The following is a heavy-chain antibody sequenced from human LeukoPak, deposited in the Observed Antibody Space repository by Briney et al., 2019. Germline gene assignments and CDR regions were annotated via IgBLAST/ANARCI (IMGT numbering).Heavy chain of an antibody. J-gene: IGHJ4*02. V-gene: IGHV4-59*01. D-gene: IGHD6-13*01. CDR3: ARGIAAAGFDY. Sequence: SETLSLTCTVSGGSISSYYWSWIRQPPGKGLEWIGYIYNSGSTKYNPPLKSRVTISVDTSKNQFSLKLSSVTAADTAVYYCARGIAAAGFDYWGQGTLVTVSS. CDR2: IYNSGST. CDR1: GGSISSYY.